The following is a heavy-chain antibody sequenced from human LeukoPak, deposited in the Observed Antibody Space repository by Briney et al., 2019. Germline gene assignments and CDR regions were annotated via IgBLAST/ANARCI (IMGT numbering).Heavy chain of an antibody. CDR3: ARDTSPGITGTY. CDR1: GYSITNGYY. Sequence: PSETLSLTCTVSGYSITNGYYWGWIRQPPGKGLEWIGSIYHDGRIDYNPSLKSRVTISRDTSNDQFSLKLSSVTAADTAMYYCARDTSPGITGTYWGQGTLVTVS. D-gene: IGHD1-20*01. V-gene: IGHV4-38-2*02. J-gene: IGHJ4*02. CDR2: IYHDGRI.